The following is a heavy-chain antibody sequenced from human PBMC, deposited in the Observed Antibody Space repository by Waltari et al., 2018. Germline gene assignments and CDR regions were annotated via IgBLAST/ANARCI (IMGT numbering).Heavy chain of an antibody. J-gene: IGHJ5*02. CDR2: IYTSGGT. D-gene: IGHD3-10*01. Sequence: QVQLQESGPGLVKPSETLSLTCTVSVASISSYYWSWIRQPAGKGLEWIGRIYTSGGTNYNPCLKSRVTMSVDTSKNQFTLKLSSVTAADTAVYYCARDPDFGWFDPWGQGTLVTVSS. CDR1: VASISSYY. CDR3: ARDPDFGWFDP. V-gene: IGHV4-4*07.